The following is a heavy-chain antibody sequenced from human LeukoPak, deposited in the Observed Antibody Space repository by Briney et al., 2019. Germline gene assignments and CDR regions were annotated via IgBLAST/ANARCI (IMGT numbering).Heavy chain of an antibody. Sequence: SVKVSCKASGGTFRSYTISWVRQAPGQGLEWMGRIIPILGIANYAQKFQGRVTITADKSTSTAYMELSSLRSEDTAVYYCARNSGYDWGEGMDVWGQGTTVTVSS. J-gene: IGHJ6*02. D-gene: IGHD5-12*01. CDR3: ARNSGYDWGEGMDV. V-gene: IGHV1-69*02. CDR2: IIPILGIA. CDR1: GGTFRSYT.